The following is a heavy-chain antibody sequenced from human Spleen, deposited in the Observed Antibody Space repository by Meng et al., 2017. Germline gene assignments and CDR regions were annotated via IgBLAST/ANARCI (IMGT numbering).Heavy chain of an antibody. V-gene: IGHV3-15*01. J-gene: IGHJ3*02. D-gene: IGHD2-21*02. Sequence: GESLKISCAASGFTFSNAWMSWVRQAPGKGLEWVGRIKSKTDGGTTDYAAPVKGRFTISRDDSKNTLYLQMNSLKTEDTAVYYCTTDVGDIVVVTAIRSAFVIWGQGTMVTVSS. CDR2: IKSKTDGGTT. CDR3: TTDVGDIVVVTAIRSAFVI. CDR1: GFTFSNAW.